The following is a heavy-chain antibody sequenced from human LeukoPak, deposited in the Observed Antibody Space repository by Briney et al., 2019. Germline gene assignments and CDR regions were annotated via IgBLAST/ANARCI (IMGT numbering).Heavy chain of an antibody. CDR1: GGSISSGGYY. V-gene: IGHV4-31*03. D-gene: IGHD2-21*01. CDR2: IYYSGST. Sequence: TLSLTCTVSGGSISSGGYYWSWIRQHLGKGLEWIGYIYYSGSTYYNPSLKSRVTISVDTSKNQFSLKLSSVTAADTAVYYCARAYSPLGAFDIWGQGTMVTVSS. J-gene: IGHJ3*02. CDR3: ARAYSPLGAFDI.